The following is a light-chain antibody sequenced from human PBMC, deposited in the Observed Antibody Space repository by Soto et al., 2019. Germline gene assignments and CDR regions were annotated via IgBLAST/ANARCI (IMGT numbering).Light chain of an antibody. Sequence: AMQMAQSPSSLSASVGDRVTSTCRASQGIGNDVGWFQQKPGKAPKLLIYAAATLQSGVPSRFSGSRSGTDFTLTISSLQPEDFATYYCLQDHNYPLTFGGGTKVEIK. CDR2: AAA. V-gene: IGKV1-6*02. CDR3: LQDHNYPLT. J-gene: IGKJ4*01. CDR1: QGIGND.